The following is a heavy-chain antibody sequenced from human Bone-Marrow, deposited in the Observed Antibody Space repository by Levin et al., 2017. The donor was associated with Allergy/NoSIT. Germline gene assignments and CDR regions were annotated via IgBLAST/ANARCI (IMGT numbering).Heavy chain of an antibody. CDR1: GFTFSSYE. Sequence: SCAASGFTFSSYEMNWVRQAPGKGLEWVSYISSSGSTIYYADSVKGRFTISRDNAKNSLYLQMNSLRAEDTAVYYCARSGDGMELDAFDIWGQGTMVTVSS. V-gene: IGHV3-48*03. CDR2: ISSSGSTI. J-gene: IGHJ3*02. D-gene: IGHD1-26*01. CDR3: ARSGDGMELDAFDI.